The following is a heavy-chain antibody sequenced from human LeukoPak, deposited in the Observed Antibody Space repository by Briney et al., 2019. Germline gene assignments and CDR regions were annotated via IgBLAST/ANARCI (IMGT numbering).Heavy chain of an antibody. CDR3: ARLYYGSGSYHFDY. J-gene: IGHJ4*02. CDR1: AGSISSGGYY. CDR2: IYYSGST. V-gene: IGHV4-31*03. Sequence: SQTLSLTCTVSAGSISSGGYYWSWIRQPPGKGLEWIGYIYYSGSTYYNPSLKSRVTISVDTSKNQFSLKLSSVTAADTAVYYCARLYYGSGSYHFDYWGQGTLVTVSS. D-gene: IGHD3-10*01.